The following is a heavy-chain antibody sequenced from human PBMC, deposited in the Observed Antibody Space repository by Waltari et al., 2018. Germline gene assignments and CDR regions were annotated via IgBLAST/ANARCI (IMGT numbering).Heavy chain of an antibody. V-gene: IGHV1-69*12. J-gene: IGHJ6*03. D-gene: IGHD3-10*01. CDR3: ARYVVELITPPYYCDYMDL. Sequence: QVQRVQSGHEVKRPESSVKVACPMSSDSLINFVISWVGQGPGLGLEWLGESSPVFGSANDAFQVHGRLTITADESSETVYMELNSLTTADTAVYYCARYVVELITPPYYCDYMDLGGSGTTVSVSS. CDR2: SSPVFGSA. CDR1: SDSLINFV.